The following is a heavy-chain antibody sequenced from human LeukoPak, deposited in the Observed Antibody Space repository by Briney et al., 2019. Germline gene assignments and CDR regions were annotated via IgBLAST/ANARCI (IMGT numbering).Heavy chain of an antibody. CDR2: INSDGSST. CDR1: GFTFGGFA. J-gene: IGHJ4*02. Sequence: PGGSLRLSCAPSGFTFGGFAMSWVRQAPGKGLVWVSRINSDGSSTSYADSVKGRFTISRDNAKNSLYLQMNSLRAEDTAVYYCARGAYYYEDWGQGTLVTVSS. CDR3: ARGAYYYED. V-gene: IGHV3-74*01. D-gene: IGHD3-22*01.